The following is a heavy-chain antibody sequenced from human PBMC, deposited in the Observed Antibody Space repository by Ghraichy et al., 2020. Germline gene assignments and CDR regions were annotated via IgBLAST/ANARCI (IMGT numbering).Heavy chain of an antibody. V-gene: IGHV3-30*18. CDR1: GFTFSNYG. CDR2: ISYDGSNR. CDR3: AKTRDDDYYYYMDV. Sequence: GGSLRLSCAASGFTFSNYGMHWVRQAPGKGLEWVAVISYDGSNRYSADSVKGRFTISRDNSKTTLYLQMNSLRAEDTAVYYCAKTRDDDYYYYMDVWGKGTTVTVSS. J-gene: IGHJ6*03.